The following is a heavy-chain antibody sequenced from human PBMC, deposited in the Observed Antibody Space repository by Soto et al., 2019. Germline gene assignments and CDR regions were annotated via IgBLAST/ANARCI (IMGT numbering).Heavy chain of an antibody. CDR3: ARGRRGYCSGGSCLDAFDI. J-gene: IGHJ3*02. Sequence: ASVKVSCKASGGTFSSYAISWVRQAPGQGLEWMGGIIPIFGTANYAQKFQGRVTITADESTSTAYMELSSLRSEDTAVYYCARGRRGYCSGGSCLDAFDIWGQGTMVTVSS. D-gene: IGHD2-15*01. CDR1: GGTFSSYA. CDR2: IIPIFGTA. V-gene: IGHV1-69*13.